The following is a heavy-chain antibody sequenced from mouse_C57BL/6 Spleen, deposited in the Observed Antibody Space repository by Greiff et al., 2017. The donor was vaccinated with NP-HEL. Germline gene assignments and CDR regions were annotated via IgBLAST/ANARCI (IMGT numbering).Heavy chain of an antibody. J-gene: IGHJ1*03. CDR1: GYTFTDYE. CDR3: TKYYGSSPSYWYFDV. D-gene: IGHD1-1*01. V-gene: IGHV1-15*01. CDR2: IDPETGGT. Sequence: QVQLKESGAELVRPGASVTLSCKASGYTFTDYEMHWVKQTPVHGLEWIGAIDPETGGTAYNQKFKGKAILTADKSSSTAYMELRSLTSEDSAVYYCTKYYGSSPSYWYFDVWGTGTTVTVSS.